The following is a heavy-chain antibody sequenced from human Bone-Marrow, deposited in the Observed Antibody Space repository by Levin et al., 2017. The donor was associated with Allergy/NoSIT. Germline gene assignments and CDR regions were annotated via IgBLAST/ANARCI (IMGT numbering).Heavy chain of an antibody. CDR1: GGSVSSGSYY. D-gene: IGHD1-26*01. CDR3: ARMLVGASEFDY. J-gene: IGHJ4*02. Sequence: SQTLSLTCTVSGGSVSSGSYYWSWIRQPPGKGLEWIGYIYYSGSNNYNPSLKSRVTISVDTSKNQFSLKLNSVTAADTAVYYCARMLVGASEFDYWGQGTLVTVSS. V-gene: IGHV4-61*01. CDR2: IYYSGSN.